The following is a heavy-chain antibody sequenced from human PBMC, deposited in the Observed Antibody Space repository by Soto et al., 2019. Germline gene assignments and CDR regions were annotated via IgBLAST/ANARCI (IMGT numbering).Heavy chain of an antibody. Sequence: GGALRVSCAASGFTFSSYGMHWVRQAPGKGLEWVAVIWYDGSNKYYADSVKGRFTISRDNSKNTLYLQMNSLRAEDTAVYYCARDGYCSGGSCYSVPVFDYWGQGTLVTVSS. CDR3: ARDGYCSGGSCYSVPVFDY. J-gene: IGHJ4*02. CDR1: GFTFSSYG. D-gene: IGHD2-15*01. CDR2: IWYDGSNK. V-gene: IGHV3-33*01.